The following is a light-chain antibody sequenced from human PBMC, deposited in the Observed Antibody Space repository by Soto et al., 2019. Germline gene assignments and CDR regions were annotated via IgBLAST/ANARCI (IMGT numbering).Light chain of an antibody. CDR1: SSDVGSYNL. Sequence: QSVLTLPASVSGSPGQSITISCTGTSSDVGSYNLVSWYQQHPGKAPKLMIYEVSKRPSGVSNRFSGSKSGNTASLTISGLQAEDEADYYCCSYAGSHVVFGGGTKLTVL. V-gene: IGLV2-23*02. CDR3: CSYAGSHVV. J-gene: IGLJ2*01. CDR2: EVS.